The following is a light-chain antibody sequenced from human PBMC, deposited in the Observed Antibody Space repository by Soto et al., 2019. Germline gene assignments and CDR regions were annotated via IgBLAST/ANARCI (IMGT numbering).Light chain of an antibody. CDR3: QQYNSYSTWT. J-gene: IGKJ1*01. V-gene: IGKV1-5*03. CDR1: QGISSW. Sequence: DIQMTKSPSTLSASVGDRVTITCRASQGISSWLAWYQQKPGKAPKVLIYKASSLESGVPSRFSGSGSGTEFTLTISSLQPDDFATYYCQQYNSYSTWTFGQGTKVDIK. CDR2: KAS.